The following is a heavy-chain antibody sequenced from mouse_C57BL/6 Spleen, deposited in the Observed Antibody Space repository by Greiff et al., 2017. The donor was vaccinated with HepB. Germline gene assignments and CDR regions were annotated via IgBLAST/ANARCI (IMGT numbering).Heavy chain of an antibody. D-gene: IGHD2-4*01. V-gene: IGHV5-17*01. CDR2: ISSGSSTI. CDR1: GFTFSDYG. CDR3: ARPEDYAFAY. J-gene: IGHJ3*01. Sequence: EVKLVESGGGLVKPGGSLKLSCAASGFTFSDYGMHWVRQAPEKGLEWVAYISSGSSTIYYADTVKGRFTISRDNAKNTLFLQMTSLRSEDTAMYYCARPEDYAFAYWGQGTLVTVSA.